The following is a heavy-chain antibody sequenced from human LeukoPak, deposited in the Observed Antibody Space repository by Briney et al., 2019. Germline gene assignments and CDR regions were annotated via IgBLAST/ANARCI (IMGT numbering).Heavy chain of an antibody. Sequence: GGSLRLSCAASGFTFTHSWMSWARQAPGKGLEWAANIKQDGSEKYYVHSVEGRFTISRDNAKNSLSLQMNSLRGEDTAVYYCVRALGSSSADSWGQGTLVTVSS. CDR1: GFTFTHSW. J-gene: IGHJ4*02. CDR2: IKQDGSEK. CDR3: VRALGSSSADS. V-gene: IGHV3-7*01. D-gene: IGHD6-6*01.